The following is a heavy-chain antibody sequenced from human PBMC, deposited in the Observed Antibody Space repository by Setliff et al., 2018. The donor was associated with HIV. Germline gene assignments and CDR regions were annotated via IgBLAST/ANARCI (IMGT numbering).Heavy chain of an antibody. J-gene: IGHJ3*01. CDR3: ARVRQNILLWFGDPLGAFDF. CDR1: GYTFTSYG. D-gene: IGHD3-10*01. CDR2: ISAYTGST. Sequence: ASVKVSCKASGYTFTSYGISWVRQAPGQGLEWMRWISAYTGSTKYAEKFQGRVTMTTDTSTTTAYMEVRSLRSDDTAVYYCARVRQNILLWFGDPLGAFDFWGQGTMVTVSS. V-gene: IGHV1-18*01.